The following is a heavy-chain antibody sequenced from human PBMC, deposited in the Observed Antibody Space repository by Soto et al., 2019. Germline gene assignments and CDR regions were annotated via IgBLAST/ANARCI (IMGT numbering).Heavy chain of an antibody. CDR3: YQHHVGPYFDY. Sequence: PGGSVRLSCAASGYTFSNGWMTWVRQAPGKGLEWVCRIKSKIDGGTTDYAAPVQGRFTISRDDSKNTLYLQMNSLKTEDTAVYYCYQHHVGPYFDYGGQGSLVTVSS. J-gene: IGHJ4*02. V-gene: IGHV3-15*01. D-gene: IGHD1-26*01. CDR1: GYTFSNGW. CDR2: IKSKIDGGTT.